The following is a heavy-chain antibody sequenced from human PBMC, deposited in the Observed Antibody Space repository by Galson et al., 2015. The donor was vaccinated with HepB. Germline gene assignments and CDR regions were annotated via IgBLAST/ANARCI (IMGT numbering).Heavy chain of an antibody. CDR3: ARGAHVAVVTATLNNWLDP. CDR1: GYTFSSYS. J-gene: IGHJ5*02. Sequence: SVKVSCKASGYTFSSYSIAWVRQAPGQGLEWMGWTSAYDSSTTYAQKFQGRVTTTTETSTTTAYMELRSMRSDDTAVYYCARGAHVAVVTATLNNWLDPWGQGTLVTVSS. V-gene: IGHV1-18*01. D-gene: IGHD2-15*01. CDR2: TSAYDSST.